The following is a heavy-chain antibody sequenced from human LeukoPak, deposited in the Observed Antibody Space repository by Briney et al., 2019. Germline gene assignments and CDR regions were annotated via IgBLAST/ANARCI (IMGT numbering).Heavy chain of an antibody. V-gene: IGHV3-30-3*01. J-gene: IGHJ4*02. CDR1: GFTFSSYA. Sequence: GRSLRLSCAASGFTFSSYAMHRVRQAPGKGLEWVAVISYDGSNKYYADSVKGRFTISRDNSKNTLYLQMNSLRAEDTAVYYCAREAMIVVVAAFDYWGQGTLVTVSS. D-gene: IGHD3-22*01. CDR3: AREAMIVVVAAFDY. CDR2: ISYDGSNK.